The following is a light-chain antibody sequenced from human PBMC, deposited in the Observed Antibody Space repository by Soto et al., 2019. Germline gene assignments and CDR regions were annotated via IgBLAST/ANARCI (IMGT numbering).Light chain of an antibody. CDR3: ERYQSYPYT. V-gene: IGKV1-5*03. CDR2: RES. Sequence: DIPMTQSPYPLSSSVGDTVRIRCLASQSIVEWLAGYQKRRGGASNALMYRESRLENDVTSRFSGSGSGAESALTIRSLQSYDCATYYCERYQSYPYTFGQGTILEI. J-gene: IGKJ2*01. CDR1: QSIVEW.